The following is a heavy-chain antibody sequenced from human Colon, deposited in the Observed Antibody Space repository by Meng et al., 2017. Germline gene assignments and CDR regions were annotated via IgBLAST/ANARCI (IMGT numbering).Heavy chain of an antibody. CDR1: GGSSSTSGYY. V-gene: IGHV4-39*01. D-gene: IGHD6-19*01. CDR2: IGHSGFT. Sequence: QPQLQEAGPGRVKPAEARSLTWRVPGGSSSTSGYYWGWIRQPPGKGLEWIGSIGHSGFTYYTPSLKSRVTVSIDTSKSQFSLKLTSVTAADTAVYYCVRSSGWVRTGFDPWGQGTLVTVSS. CDR3: VRSSGWVRTGFDP. J-gene: IGHJ5*02.